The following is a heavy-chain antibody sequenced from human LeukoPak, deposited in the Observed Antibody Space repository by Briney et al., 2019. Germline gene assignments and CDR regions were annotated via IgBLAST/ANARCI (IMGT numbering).Heavy chain of an antibody. CDR2: IYTSGST. J-gene: IGHJ4*02. V-gene: IGHV4-4*07. CDR1: GGSISSYY. Sequence: MSSETLSLTCTVSGGSISSYYWSWIRQPAGKGLEWIGRIYTSGSTNYNPSLKSRVTISVDTSKNQFSLKLSSVTAADTAVYYCARGDIVATTFDYWGQGTLVTVSS. D-gene: IGHD5-12*01. CDR3: ARGDIVATTFDY.